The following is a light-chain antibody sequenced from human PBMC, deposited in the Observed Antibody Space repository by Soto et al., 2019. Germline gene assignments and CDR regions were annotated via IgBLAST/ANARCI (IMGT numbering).Light chain of an antibody. V-gene: IGKV3-20*01. CDR3: QQYGSSGT. CDR1: QSLTSSY. J-gene: IGKJ1*01. CDR2: GVS. Sequence: EVVLRQSPGTLSLYTGETATLSFRASQSLTSSYLAWYQQRPGQAPSLLIYGVSSRATGIPDRFSGSGSGTDFTITITRLEPEDFAVYFCQQYGSSGTFGQGTKVDI.